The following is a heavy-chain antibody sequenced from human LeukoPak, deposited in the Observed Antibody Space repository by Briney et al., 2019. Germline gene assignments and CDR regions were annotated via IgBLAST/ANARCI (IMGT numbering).Heavy chain of an antibody. J-gene: IGHJ4*02. CDR1: GGSISSYY. CDR3: ARGGSGYSLDY. D-gene: IGHD3-22*01. V-gene: IGHV4-59*08. CDR2: IYYSGST. Sequence: SETLSLTCTVSGGSISSYYWSWIRQPPGKGLEWIGYIYYSGSTNYNPSLKSRVTISVDTSKNQFSLKLNSVTAADTAVFYCARGGSGYSLDYWGQGTLVTASS.